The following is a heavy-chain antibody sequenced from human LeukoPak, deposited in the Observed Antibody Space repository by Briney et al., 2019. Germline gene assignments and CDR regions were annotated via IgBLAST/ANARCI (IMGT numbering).Heavy chain of an antibody. Sequence: GGSLRLSCAASGFTFSSNAMSWVRQAPGKGLEWVSAISGSGGRTYYADSVKGRFTISRDNSKNTLYLQMNSLRAEDTAVYYCASHIQLWAFDYWGQGTLVTVSS. V-gene: IGHV3-23*01. CDR1: GFTFSSNA. J-gene: IGHJ4*02. D-gene: IGHD5-18*01. CDR3: ASHIQLWAFDY. CDR2: ISGSGGRT.